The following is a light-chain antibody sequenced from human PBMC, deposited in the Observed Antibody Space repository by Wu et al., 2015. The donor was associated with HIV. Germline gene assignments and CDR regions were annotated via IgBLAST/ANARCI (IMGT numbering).Light chain of an antibody. V-gene: IGKV3-20*01. Sequence: EIVFTQSPGTLSLSPGERATLSCRASQNIDSTYLTWYQQKPGQAPRRLIYGASIRATGIPDRFSGSGSGTDFTLTISRLEPEDFAVYYCQQYDSAFGQGTRLDI. CDR1: QNIDSTY. CDR2: GAS. CDR3: QQYDSA. J-gene: IGKJ5*01.